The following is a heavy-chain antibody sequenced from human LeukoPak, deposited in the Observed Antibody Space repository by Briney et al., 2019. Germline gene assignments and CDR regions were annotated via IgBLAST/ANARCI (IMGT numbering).Heavy chain of an antibody. J-gene: IGHJ3*01. Sequence: SETLSLTSTVSGGSISDFYRSWVRQPPGTGLEWIGYVYYSGRTNHNPSLKSRVTISVDTSKNQFSLKLNSVTAADTAVYYCARQRSNYSFDVWGPATMVTVSS. CDR1: GGSISDFY. D-gene: IGHD4-11*01. CDR3: ARQRSNYSFDV. V-gene: IGHV4-59*08. CDR2: VYYSGRT.